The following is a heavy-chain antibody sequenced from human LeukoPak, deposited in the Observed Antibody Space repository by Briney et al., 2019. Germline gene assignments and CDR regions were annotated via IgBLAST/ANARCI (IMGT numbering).Heavy chain of an antibody. V-gene: IGHV3-74*01. J-gene: IGHJ6*02. CDR2: INSDGSST. Sequence: GGSLRLSCAASGFTFSSYWMHWVRQAPGKGLVWVSRINSDGSSTSYADSVKGRFTISRDNAKNTLYLQMNSLRAEDRAVYYCAREEGSDYGDYFYGMDVWGQGTTVTVSS. CDR3: AREEGSDYGDYFYGMDV. D-gene: IGHD4-17*01. CDR1: GFTFSSYW.